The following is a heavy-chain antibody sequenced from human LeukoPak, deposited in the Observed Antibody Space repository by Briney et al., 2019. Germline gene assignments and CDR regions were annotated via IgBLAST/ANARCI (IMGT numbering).Heavy chain of an antibody. CDR2: IRNKANNYAT. Sequence: GGSLRLSCAASGFTFTDSAMHWVRQASGKGLEWIGRIRNKANNYATAYGASVKGRFTISREDSKNTAYLQMNSLKTEDTAVYYCTYTSSSGVVYWGQGALVTVSS. D-gene: IGHD6-6*01. V-gene: IGHV3-73*01. J-gene: IGHJ4*02. CDR3: TYTSSSGVVY. CDR1: GFTFTDSA.